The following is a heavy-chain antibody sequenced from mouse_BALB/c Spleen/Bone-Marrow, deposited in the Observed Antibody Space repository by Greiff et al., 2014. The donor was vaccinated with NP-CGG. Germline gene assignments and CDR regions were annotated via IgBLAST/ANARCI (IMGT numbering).Heavy chain of an antibody. CDR2: INPYNDDT. Sequence: VQLQQPGPDLVKPGASVKMSCKASGYTFTNYIMHWVKQTPGQGLEWIGYINPYNDDTKYNEKFKDKATLTSDKSSSTAYMGLSCLTSDDSAIYYCAPNYYGKGYFDYWGQGTTLTVSS. V-gene: IGHV1-14*01. CDR3: APNYYGKGYFDY. D-gene: IGHD1-1*01. J-gene: IGHJ2*01. CDR1: GYTFTNYI.